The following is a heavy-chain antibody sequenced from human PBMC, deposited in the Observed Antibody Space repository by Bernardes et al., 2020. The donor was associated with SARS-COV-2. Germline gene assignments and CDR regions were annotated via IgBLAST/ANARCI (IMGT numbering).Heavy chain of an antibody. CDR1: GYSFSTSW. CDR3: ARHDALGGWFFDL. CDR2: IYPGDSDT. D-gene: IGHD1-26*01. J-gene: IGHJ2*01. V-gene: IGHV5-51*01. Sequence: GSLKISCQGSGYSFSTSWIAWVRQKPGKGLDWMGIIYPGDSDTTYSPTFQGQVTISADKSINTAYLQWSGLKASDTAVYYCARHDALGGWFFDLWGRGTLVTVSS.